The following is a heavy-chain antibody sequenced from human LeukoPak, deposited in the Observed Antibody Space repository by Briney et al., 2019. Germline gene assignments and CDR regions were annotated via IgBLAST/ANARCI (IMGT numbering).Heavy chain of an antibody. J-gene: IGHJ5*02. CDR1: GGSISSSSYY. D-gene: IGHD6-19*01. V-gene: IGHV4-39*01. CDR3: AKPRTRLAWFDP. Sequence: SETLSLTCTVSGGSISSSSYYWGWIRQPPGKGLEWIGSIYYSGSTYYNPSLKSRVTISVDTSKNQFSLKVRSVTAADTAVYYCAKPRTRLAWFDPWGQGTLVTVSS. CDR2: IYYSGST.